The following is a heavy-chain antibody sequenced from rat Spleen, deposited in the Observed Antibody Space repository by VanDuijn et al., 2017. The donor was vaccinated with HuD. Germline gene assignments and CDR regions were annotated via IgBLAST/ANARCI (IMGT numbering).Heavy chain of an antibody. CDR1: GFSLTSYN. CDR3: ARDSNGYLNHWFAY. D-gene: IGHD2-7*01. Sequence: QVQLKESGPGLVQPSQTLSLTCTVAGFSLTSYNVHWIRQPQGQGLEWMGVIWKIGGTRYKPALKPRLSITKDTSKSQVYLKMNSLQTEDTATYYCARDSNGYLNHWFAYWGQGTLVTVSS. CDR2: IWKIGGT. J-gene: IGHJ3*01. V-gene: IGHV2-41*01.